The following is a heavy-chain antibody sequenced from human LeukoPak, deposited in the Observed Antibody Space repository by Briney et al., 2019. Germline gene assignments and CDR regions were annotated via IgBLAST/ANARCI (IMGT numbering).Heavy chain of an antibody. D-gene: IGHD1-26*01. Sequence: PGRSLRLSCTASGFTFSSFGMHWVRQAPGKGLEWVAIIWYDGSNKYYVDSVKGRFTISRDTSKNTLYLQMNTLRAEDTALYYCAKVISSGSYYYFDYWGQGTPVTVSS. V-gene: IGHV3-33*03. CDR1: GFTFSSFG. CDR2: IWYDGSNK. CDR3: AKVISSGSYYYFDY. J-gene: IGHJ4*02.